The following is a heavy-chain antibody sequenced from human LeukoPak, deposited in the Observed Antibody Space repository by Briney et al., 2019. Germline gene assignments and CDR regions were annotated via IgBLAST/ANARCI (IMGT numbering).Heavy chain of an antibody. CDR1: GYTFTGYY. J-gene: IGHJ3*02. D-gene: IGHD4-17*01. V-gene: IGHV1-2*04. Sequence: ASVKVSCKASGYTFTGYYMHWVRQAPGQGLEWMGWINPNSGGINYAQKFQGWVTMTRDTSISTAYMELSRLRSDDTAVYYCAIFTTVTTTSDAFDIWGQGTMVTVSS. CDR3: AIFTTVTTTSDAFDI. CDR2: INPNSGGI.